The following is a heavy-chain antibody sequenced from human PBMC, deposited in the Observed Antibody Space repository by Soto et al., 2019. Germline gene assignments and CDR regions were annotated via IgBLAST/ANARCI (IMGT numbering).Heavy chain of an antibody. CDR3: ASVGAKWFGVSPCAFDI. D-gene: IGHD3-10*01. V-gene: IGHV4-4*02. J-gene: IGHJ3*02. Sequence: AETLSLTCAVSGGSISSSNLWSVVRQPPGKGLEWIGEIYHSGSTNYNPSLKSRVTISGDKSKNQFSLKLSSVTAADTAVYYCASVGAKWFGVSPCAFDIWGQGTMVTVSS. CDR1: GGSISSSNL. CDR2: IYHSGST.